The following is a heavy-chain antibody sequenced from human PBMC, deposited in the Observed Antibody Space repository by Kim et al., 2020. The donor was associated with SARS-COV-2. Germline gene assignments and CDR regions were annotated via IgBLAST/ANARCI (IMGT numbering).Heavy chain of an antibody. J-gene: IGHJ6*02. V-gene: IGHV5-51*01. Sequence: YSPALHGQVTISADKSISTAYLQWSSLKASDTAMYYCARPAGGYSGMDVWGQGTTVTVSS. D-gene: IGHD2-15*01. CDR3: ARPAGGYSGMDV.